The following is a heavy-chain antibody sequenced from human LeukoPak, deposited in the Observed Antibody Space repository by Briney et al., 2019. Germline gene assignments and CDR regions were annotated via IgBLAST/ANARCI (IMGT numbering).Heavy chain of an antibody. V-gene: IGHV4-39*07. D-gene: IGHD3-9*01. CDR1: GGSISSSSYY. Sequence: SETLSLTCTVSGGSISSSSYYWGWIRQPPGKGLEWIGEINHSGSTNYNPSLKSRVTISVDTSKNQFSLKLSSVTAADTAVYYCARDRRPNYDILTGYSRRGPFDPWGQGTLVTVSS. CDR2: INHSGST. CDR3: ARDRRPNYDILTGYSRRGPFDP. J-gene: IGHJ5*02.